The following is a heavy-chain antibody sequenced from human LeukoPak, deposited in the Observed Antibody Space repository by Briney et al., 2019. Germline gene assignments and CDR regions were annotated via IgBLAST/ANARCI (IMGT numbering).Heavy chain of an antibody. CDR2: IKQDGSEK. Sequence: PGGSLSLSCAASGFTFSSYWNNWVRKAPAKGQGLVSNIKQDGSEKYYVGSVKGRFTISRDNAKDSLYLQMNSLRAEDTAVYYCARDYTYHDILTGYPYWYFDLWGRGTLVTVSS. V-gene: IGHV3-7*01. CDR3: ARDYTYHDILTGYPYWYFDL. CDR1: GFTFSSYW. J-gene: IGHJ2*01. D-gene: IGHD3-9*01.